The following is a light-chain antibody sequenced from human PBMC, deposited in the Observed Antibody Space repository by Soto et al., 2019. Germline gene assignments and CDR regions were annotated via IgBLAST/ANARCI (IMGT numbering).Light chain of an antibody. V-gene: IGKV1-39*01. Sequence: DIQMTQSPSSLSASVGDRVTITCRTSQNIKKYLNWYQQKPGKAPRLLIYTASSLQVGFPSRFSGSRSGTDFTLTISSLQPDDFATYYCPQSFSAPLTFGGGTKVEIK. CDR1: QNIKKY. CDR3: PQSFSAPLT. J-gene: IGKJ4*01. CDR2: TAS.